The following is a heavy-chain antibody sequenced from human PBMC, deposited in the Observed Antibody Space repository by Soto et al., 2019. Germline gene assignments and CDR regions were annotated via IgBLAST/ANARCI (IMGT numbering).Heavy chain of an antibody. Sequence: EVQLVESGGGFVKPGGSLRLSCATSGFTFSKAWVGWVRQAPGKGLEWVGRIMSKTDGGTTDYAAPVKGRFTISRDDSKSTLYLQMNSLKTKDTAFYYCTTDSGMSPYSFDYWGQGTLVTVSS. J-gene: IGHJ4*02. CDR2: IMSKTDGGTT. D-gene: IGHD1-26*01. CDR3: TTDSGMSPYSFDY. CDR1: GFTFSKAW. V-gene: IGHV3-15*01.